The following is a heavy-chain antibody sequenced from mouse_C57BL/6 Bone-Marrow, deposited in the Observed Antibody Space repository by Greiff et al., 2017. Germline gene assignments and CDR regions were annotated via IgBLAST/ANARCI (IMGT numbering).Heavy chain of an antibody. CDR3: ARFYYDYGAWFAY. D-gene: IGHD2-4*01. Sequence: QVQLQQPGAELVRPGASVKLSCKASGYTFTSYWMHWVKQRPGQGLEWIGVIDPSDSYTNYNQKFKGKATLTVDTSSSTAYMQLSSLTSEAAAVSYCARFYYDYGAWFAYWGQGTLVTVSA. J-gene: IGHJ3*01. CDR1: GYTFTSYW. V-gene: IGHV1-59*01. CDR2: IDPSDSYT.